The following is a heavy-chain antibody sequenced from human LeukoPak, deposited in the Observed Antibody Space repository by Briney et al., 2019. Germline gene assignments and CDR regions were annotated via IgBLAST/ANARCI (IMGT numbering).Heavy chain of an antibody. CDR3: ARAGTYDFWSGYLRGHFDY. V-gene: IGHV1-18*01. Sequence: ASVKASCKASGYTFTSYGISWVRQAPGQGLEWMGWTSAYNGNTNYAQKLQGRVTMTTDTSTSTAYMELRSLRSDDTAVYYCARAGTYDFWSGYLRGHFDYWGQGTLVTVSS. D-gene: IGHD3-3*01. CDR2: TSAYNGNT. J-gene: IGHJ4*02. CDR1: GYTFTSYG.